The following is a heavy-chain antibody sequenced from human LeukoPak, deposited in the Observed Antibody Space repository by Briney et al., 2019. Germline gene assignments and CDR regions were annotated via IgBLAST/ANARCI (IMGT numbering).Heavy chain of an antibody. CDR3: ARVGDCSGGSCYMGPLDY. Sequence: ASVKDSCKASGYTFTSYVLGWVRQAPGQGVEWMGRISAYNGNTNSAQILEGRVTMTTDTSTSTAYMDLRSLRSDDTAVYYCARVGDCSGGSCYMGPLDYWGQGTLVTVSS. V-gene: IGHV1-18*04. J-gene: IGHJ4*02. D-gene: IGHD2-15*01. CDR1: GYTFTSYV. CDR2: ISAYNGNT.